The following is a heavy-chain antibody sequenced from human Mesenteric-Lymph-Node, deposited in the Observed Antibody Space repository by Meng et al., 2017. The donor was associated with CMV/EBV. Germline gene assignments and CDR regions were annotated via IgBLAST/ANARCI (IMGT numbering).Heavy chain of an antibody. Sequence: SETLSLTCTVSGVSLSNYYWSWIRQPPGKGLEWIGYVYYSGSAKYSPSLGSRVSISVDNSKNQLSLRLTSVTAADTAIYYCAREVDVYGSSGSPGAFDIWGQGTVVTVS. CDR1: GVSLSNYY. D-gene: IGHD3-22*01. J-gene: IGHJ3*02. CDR3: AREVDVYGSSGSPGAFDI. V-gene: IGHV4-59*01. CDR2: VYYSGSA.